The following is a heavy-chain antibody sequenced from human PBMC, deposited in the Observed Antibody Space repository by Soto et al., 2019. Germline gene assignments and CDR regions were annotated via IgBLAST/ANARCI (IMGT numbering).Heavy chain of an antibody. J-gene: IGHJ5*02. CDR3: AMLGYCSGGSCRRGNWFDP. Sequence: ASVKVSCKASGDTFTSYEINWVRQATGQGLEWMGWMNPNSGNTGYAQKFQGRVTMTRNTSISTGYMELGSLRSEDTAVYYCAMLGYCSGGSCRRGNWFDPWGQGTLVTVSS. V-gene: IGHV1-8*01. D-gene: IGHD2-15*01. CDR1: GDTFTSYE. CDR2: MNPNSGNT.